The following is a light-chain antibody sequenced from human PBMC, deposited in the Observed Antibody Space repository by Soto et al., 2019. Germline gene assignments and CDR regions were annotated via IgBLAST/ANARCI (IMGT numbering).Light chain of an antibody. V-gene: IGKV3-20*01. J-gene: IGKJ1*01. CDR3: QQYGRSPRT. CDR2: GAS. CDR1: QTVTSNN. Sequence: EIVLTQSPGTLSLSPGERATLSCRASQTVTSNNLAWYQQKPGQAPKVLIYGASSRATGIPDRFSGSGSGTDFTLTISRLEPEDVAVYYCQQYGRSPRTFGQGTKVEIK.